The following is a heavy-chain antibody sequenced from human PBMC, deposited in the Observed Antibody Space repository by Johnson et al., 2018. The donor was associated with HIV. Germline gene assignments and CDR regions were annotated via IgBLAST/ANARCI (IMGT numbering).Heavy chain of an antibody. CDR1: GFTFSNYA. CDR2: ISGSGGST. V-gene: IGHV3-23*04. Sequence: VQLVESGGGLVQPGGSLRLSCAASGFTFSNYAMNWVRQAPGKGLEWVSAISGSGGSTYSVDSVKGRFTISRDNSKNTLYLQMNSLRAEDTAVYYCARSMRGAFDIWGQGTMVTVSS. D-gene: IGHD3-10*01. CDR3: ARSMRGAFDI. J-gene: IGHJ3*02.